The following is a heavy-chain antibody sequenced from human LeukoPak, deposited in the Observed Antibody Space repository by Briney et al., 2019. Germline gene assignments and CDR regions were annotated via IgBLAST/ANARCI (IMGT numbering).Heavy chain of an antibody. CDR3: GGEWFRGAKIDY. J-gene: IGHJ4*02. Sequence: SETLSLTCTVSGGSISSSDYYWGWIRQPPGKGLEWIGSIYYSVTTYYNPSLKSRVTISVDTSKNQFSLKLNSVTAADTAVYLWGGEWFRGAKIDYWGQGTLVTVSS. V-gene: IGHV4-39*07. D-gene: IGHD3-10*01. CDR2: IYYSVTT. CDR1: GGSISSSDYY.